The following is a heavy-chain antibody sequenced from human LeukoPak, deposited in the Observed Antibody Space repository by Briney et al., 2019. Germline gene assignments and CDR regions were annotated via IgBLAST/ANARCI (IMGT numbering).Heavy chain of an antibody. CDR3: SRDQTTAGPSTVDC. V-gene: IGHV3-74*01. CDR1: GFTFSRYW. CDR2: ISSDGSNI. D-gene: IGHD4-11*01. Sequence: GGSLRLSCTASGFTFSRYWMHWVRQVPGKGLVWVSRISSDGSNIIYADSVKGRFTISRDNAKSTLYLEMNSLRAEDTAVYFCSRDQTTAGPSTVDCWGQGTLVTVSP. J-gene: IGHJ4*02.